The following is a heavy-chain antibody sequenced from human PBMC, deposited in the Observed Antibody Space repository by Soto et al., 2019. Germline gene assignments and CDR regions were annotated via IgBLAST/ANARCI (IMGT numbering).Heavy chain of an antibody. J-gene: IGHJ4*01. D-gene: IGHD3-10*01. CDR2: ISYDGSNK. V-gene: IGHV3-30*03. CDR3: APWFGAFDY. CDR1: GFTFSSYG. Sequence: QVQLVESGGGVVQPGRSLRLSCAASGFTFSSYGMHWVRQAPGKGLEWVAVISYDGSNKYYADSLKGRFTISRDNSKNTLYLQMNSLRAEDTAVYYCAPWFGAFDYWGQGPLVTVSS.